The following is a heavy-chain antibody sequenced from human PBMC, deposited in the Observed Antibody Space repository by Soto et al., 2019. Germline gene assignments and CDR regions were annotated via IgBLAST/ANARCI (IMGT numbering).Heavy chain of an antibody. CDR3: AKAGGDH. D-gene: IGHD3-10*01. CDR1: GFIASSYA. Sequence: GGSLRLSCAASGFIASSYAMSWVRQAPGKGLEWVSGFSGSGGATFYADSVKGRFTLSRDSSKNTVYLQMNRLRAEDTAVYYCAKAGGDHWGQGTLATVSS. V-gene: IGHV3-23*01. J-gene: IGHJ5*02. CDR2: FSGSGGAT.